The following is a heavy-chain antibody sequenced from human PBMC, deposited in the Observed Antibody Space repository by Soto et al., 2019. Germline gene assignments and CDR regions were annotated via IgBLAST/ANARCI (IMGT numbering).Heavy chain of an antibody. V-gene: IGHV3-15*01. CDR1: GFTFSNAW. CDR2: IKSKTDGGTT. D-gene: IGHD4-17*01. Sequence: EVQLVESGGGLVKPGGSLRLSCAASGFTFSNAWMSWVRQAPGKGLEWVGRIKSKTDGGTTDYAAPVKGRFTISRDDSKNPLYPQMNRLKTEEPALFYCTPGVPPPYGDDAFDIWGQGTMVTVSS. CDR3: TPGVPPPYGDDAFDI. J-gene: IGHJ3*02.